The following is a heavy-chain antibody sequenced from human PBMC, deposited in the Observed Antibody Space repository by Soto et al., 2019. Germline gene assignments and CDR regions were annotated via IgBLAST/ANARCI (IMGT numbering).Heavy chain of an antibody. Sequence: PGGSLRLSCAASGFTLSSYGMHWVRQAPGKGLEWVAVIWYDGSNKYYADSVKGRFTISRDNSKNTLYLQMNSLRAEDTAVYYCARDMMTLGGVMGPMGAFGIWGQRTMVTVSS. V-gene: IGHV3-33*01. CDR3: ARDMMTLGGVMGPMGAFGI. CDR1: GFTLSSYG. CDR2: IWYDGSNK. D-gene: IGHD3-16*01. J-gene: IGHJ3*02.